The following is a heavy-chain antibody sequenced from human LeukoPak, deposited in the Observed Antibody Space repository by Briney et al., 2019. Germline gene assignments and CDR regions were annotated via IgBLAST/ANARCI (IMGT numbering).Heavy chain of an antibody. D-gene: IGHD3-9*01. CDR3: ARDGEELRYFDWLSTYFDY. V-gene: IGHV1-2*02. Sequence: ASVKVSCKASGYTFTGYYMHWVRQAPGQGLEWMRWIDPNSGGTNYAQKFQGRVTMTRDTSISTAYMELSRLRSDDTAVYYCARDGEELRYFDWLSTYFDYRGQGTLVTVSS. CDR1: GYTFTGYY. CDR2: IDPNSGGT. J-gene: IGHJ4*02.